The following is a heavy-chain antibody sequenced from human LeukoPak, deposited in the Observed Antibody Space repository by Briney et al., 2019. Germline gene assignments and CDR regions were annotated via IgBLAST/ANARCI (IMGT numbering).Heavy chain of an antibody. CDR1: GYTFTSYY. CDR3: ARAEPVGRGYFDY. Sequence: AAVKVSCKASGYTFTSYYMHWVRQAPGQGLEWMGIINPSGGSTSYAQKFQGRVTMTRDTSTSTVYMELSSMRSEDTAVYYCARAEPVGRGYFDYWGQGTLVTVSS. J-gene: IGHJ4*02. CDR2: INPSGGST. V-gene: IGHV1-46*03. D-gene: IGHD1-26*01.